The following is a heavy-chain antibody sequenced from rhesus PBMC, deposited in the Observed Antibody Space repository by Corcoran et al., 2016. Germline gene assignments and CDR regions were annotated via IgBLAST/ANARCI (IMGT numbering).Heavy chain of an antibody. V-gene: IGHV4-122*02. CDR3: ARRVDWGDYYDY. CDR1: GYSISGYY. D-gene: IGHD3-34*01. CDR2: ITYIGSP. Sequence: QVQLQESGPGLVKPSETLSLTCAVSGYSISGYYWSWIRQAPGKGLEWIGDITYIGSPSYNPSLKSPVSVSSDPSKNLFSLQLSALTAADTAVYYCARRVDWGDYYDYWGQGVLVTVSS. J-gene: IGHJ4*01.